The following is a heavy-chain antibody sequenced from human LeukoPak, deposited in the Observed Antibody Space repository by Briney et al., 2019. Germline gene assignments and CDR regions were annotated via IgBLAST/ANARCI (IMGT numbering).Heavy chain of an antibody. CDR1: GFTFSAYY. D-gene: IGHD3-10*01. Sequence: GGSLRLSCAASGFTFSAYYMSWIRQAPGKGLEWVSYISSSASSIYYADSVKGRFTISRDNVKNSLYLQMNSLRAEDTAVYYCARDWGVGRRDYWGQGTLVTVSS. CDR3: ARDWGVGRRDY. J-gene: IGHJ4*02. CDR2: ISSSASSI. V-gene: IGHV3-11*01.